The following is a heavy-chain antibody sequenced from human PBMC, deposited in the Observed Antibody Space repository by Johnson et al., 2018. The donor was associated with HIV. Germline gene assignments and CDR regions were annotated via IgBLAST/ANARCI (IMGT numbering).Heavy chain of an antibody. CDR3: AKDGPGGAFDI. CDR2: IRYDGCNK. D-gene: IGHD3-10*01. Sequence: QVQLVESGGGVVQPGGSLRLSCVASGFTFRSYDMHWVRQAPGKGLEWVAFIRYDGCNKYYADSVKGRFTISRDNAKNTLYLQMNSLRAEDTAVYYCAKDGPGGAFDIWGQGTMVTVSS. CDR1: GFTFRSYD. J-gene: IGHJ3*02. V-gene: IGHV3-30*02.